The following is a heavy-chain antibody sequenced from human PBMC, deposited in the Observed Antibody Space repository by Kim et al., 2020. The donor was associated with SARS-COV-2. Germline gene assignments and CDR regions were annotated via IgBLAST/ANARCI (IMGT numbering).Heavy chain of an antibody. CDR3: ARDFFLVVIGYYYYGMDV. V-gene: IGHV3-21*01. D-gene: IGHD2-15*01. CDR1: GFTFSSYS. J-gene: IGHJ6*02. Sequence: GGSLRLSCAASGFTFSSYSMNWVRQAPGKGLEWVSSISSSSSYIYYADSVKGRFTISRDNAKNSLYLQMNSLRAEDTAVYYCARDFFLVVIGYYYYGMDVWGQGTTVTVSS. CDR2: ISSSSSYI.